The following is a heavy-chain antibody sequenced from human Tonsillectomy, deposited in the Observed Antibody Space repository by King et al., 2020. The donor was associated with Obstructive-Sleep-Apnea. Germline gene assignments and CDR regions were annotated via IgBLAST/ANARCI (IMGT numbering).Heavy chain of an antibody. CDR3: AKGSYPNTVLNA. D-gene: IGHD4-23*01. CDR1: GFTLSNYG. J-gene: IGHJ5*02. V-gene: IGHV3-30*18. Sequence: VQLVESGGGVVQPGTSLRLSCAASGFTLSNYGMHWVRQAPGKGLEWVALISYDGSNKYYAASGKGRFTISRDNSKNTVYLQINSLRVEETAVYYCAKGSYPNTVLNAWGQGTLVTVSS. CDR2: ISYDGSNK.